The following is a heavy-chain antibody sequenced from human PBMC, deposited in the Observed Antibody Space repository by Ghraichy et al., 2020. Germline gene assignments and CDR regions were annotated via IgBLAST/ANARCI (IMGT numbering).Heavy chain of an antibody. D-gene: IGHD5-12*01. CDR3: AKDSRLMEV. J-gene: IGHJ6*04. CDR2: ISGDSGSR. CDR1: GFTFSTHA. V-gene: IGHV3-23*01. Sequence: GGSLRLSCAASGFTFSTHAMSWVRQAPGKGLEWVSAISGDSGSRYYTDSVKGRFTISRDNSKNTLYLQMNGLRAEDTAAYYCAKDSRLMEVWGKGTTVTVSS.